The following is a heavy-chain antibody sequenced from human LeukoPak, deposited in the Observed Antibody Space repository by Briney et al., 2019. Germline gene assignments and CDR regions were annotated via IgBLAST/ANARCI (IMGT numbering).Heavy chain of an antibody. D-gene: IGHD3-16*02. Sequence: SETLSLTCTVSGGSISSSSYYWGWIRQPPGKGLEWIGSIYYSGSTYYNPSLKSRVTTSVDTSKNQFSLKLSSVTAADTAVYYCARDLAEYYDYVWGSYRSNWFDPWGQGTLVTVSS. CDR2: IYYSGST. J-gene: IGHJ5*02. V-gene: IGHV4-39*07. CDR1: GGSISSSSYY. CDR3: ARDLAEYYDYVWGSYRSNWFDP.